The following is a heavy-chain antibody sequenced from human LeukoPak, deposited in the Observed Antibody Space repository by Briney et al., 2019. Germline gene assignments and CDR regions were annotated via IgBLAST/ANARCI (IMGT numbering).Heavy chain of an antibody. J-gene: IGHJ3*02. D-gene: IGHD3-10*01. Sequence: GESLKISCKGSGYSFTSYWIAWVRQMPGKGLEWMGIIYPGESYTTYSPSFQGQVTISADKSISTAYLQWRSLKASDTAMYYCARRSGSDALDIWGQGTMVTVSS. CDR1: GYSFTSYW. CDR3: ARRSGSDALDI. V-gene: IGHV5-51*01. CDR2: IYPGESYT.